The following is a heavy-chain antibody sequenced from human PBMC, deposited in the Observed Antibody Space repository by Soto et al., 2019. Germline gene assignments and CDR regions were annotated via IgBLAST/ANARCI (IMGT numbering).Heavy chain of an antibody. D-gene: IGHD3-10*01. CDR1: GGTFSSYA. CDR3: AGVYGSGSYYKPYYYYGMDV. Sequence: QVQLVQSGAEVKKPGSSVKVSCKASGGTFSSYAISWLRQAPGQGLEWMGGIIPIFGTANYAQKFQGRVTITADKSTSTAYMELSSLRSEDTAVYYCAGVYGSGSYYKPYYYYGMDVWGQGTTVTVSS. J-gene: IGHJ6*02. V-gene: IGHV1-69*06. CDR2: IIPIFGTA.